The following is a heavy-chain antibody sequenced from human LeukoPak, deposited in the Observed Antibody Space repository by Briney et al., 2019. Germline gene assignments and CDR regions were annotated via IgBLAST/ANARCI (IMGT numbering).Heavy chain of an antibody. J-gene: IGHJ4*02. CDR3: AKRSVVIRVIIVGFYKAAYYFDS. Sequence: GGSLRLSCAVSVNTLRKSGLSGVREAPGGGGEWVAGISGSAGGTYYVGCVKSRFNISRDNAKNTLYLQLNNLRAEDTAVYFCAKRSVVIRVIIVGFYKAAYYFDSWGQGALVTVSS. V-gene: IGHV3-23*01. CDR2: ISGSAGGT. CDR1: VNTLRKSG. D-gene: IGHD3-3*01.